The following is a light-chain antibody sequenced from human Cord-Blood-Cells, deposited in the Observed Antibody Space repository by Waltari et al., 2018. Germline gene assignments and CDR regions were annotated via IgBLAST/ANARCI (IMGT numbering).Light chain of an antibody. J-gene: IGLJ6*01. V-gene: IGLV2-23*01. CDR3: CSYAGSSTNV. Sequence: QSALTQPASVSGSPGQSITISCTGTSSDGGSYNLVSWYQPHPGKAPKLMIYEGSKRPSGVSNRFSGSKSGNTASLTISGLQAEDEADYYCCSYAGSSTNVFGSGTKVTVL. CDR1: SSDGGSYNL. CDR2: EGS.